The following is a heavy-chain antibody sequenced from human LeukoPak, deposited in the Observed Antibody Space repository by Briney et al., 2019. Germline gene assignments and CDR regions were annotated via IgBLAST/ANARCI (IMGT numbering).Heavy chain of an antibody. V-gene: IGHV4-4*07. J-gene: IGHJ4*02. CDR1: GGSISSYY. CDR3: ASQGYGSGYVHFVY. D-gene: IGHD6-19*01. Sequence: PSETLSLTCTVSGGSISSYYWSWIRQPAGKGLEWIGRIYTSGSTNYNPSLKSRVTMSVDTSKNQFSLKLSSVTAADTAVYYCASQGYGSGYVHFVYWGQGTLVTVSS. CDR2: IYTSGST.